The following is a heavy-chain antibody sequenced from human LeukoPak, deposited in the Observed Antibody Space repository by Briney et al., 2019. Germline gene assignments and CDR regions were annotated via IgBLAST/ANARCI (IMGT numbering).Heavy chain of an antibody. CDR3: ARLMTSYYYFDY. V-gene: IGHV1-69*05. Sequence: ASVKVSCKPSGGTFCSFAISWVRQAPGQGLEWMGGIIPLFGTATYSQMFQGRVTITTDESTNTAYMDLSSLKSEDTAVYYCARLMTSYYYFDYWGQGTLVTVSS. D-gene: IGHD2-21*01. CDR2: IIPLFGTA. J-gene: IGHJ4*02. CDR1: GGTFCSFA.